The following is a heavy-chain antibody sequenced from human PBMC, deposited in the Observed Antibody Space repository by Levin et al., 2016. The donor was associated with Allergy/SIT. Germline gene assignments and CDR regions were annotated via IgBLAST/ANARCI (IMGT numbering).Heavy chain of an antibody. CDR3: ARLGLGSSGWSDAFDI. J-gene: IGHJ3*02. CDR2: IKQDGSEK. V-gene: IGHV3-7*01. CDR1: GFTFSSYW. D-gene: IGHD6-19*01. Sequence: GESLKISCAASGFTFSSYWMSWVRQAPGKGLEWVANIKQDGSEKYYVDSVKGRFTISRDNAKNSLYLQMNSLRAEDTAVYYCARLGLGSSGWSDAFDIWGQGTMVTVSS.